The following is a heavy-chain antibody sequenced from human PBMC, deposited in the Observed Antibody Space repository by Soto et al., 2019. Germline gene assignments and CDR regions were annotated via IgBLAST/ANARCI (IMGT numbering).Heavy chain of an antibody. Sequence: GGSLRLSCAASGFTFSSYAMYWVRQAPGKGLEWVSVISGSGGSTYYADSVKGRFTISRDNSKNTLYLQMNSLRAEDTAVYYCAKEWPHYYDSSGYYTNWGQGTLVTVSS. J-gene: IGHJ4*02. CDR3: AKEWPHYYDSSGYYTN. CDR2: ISGSGGST. CDR1: GFTFSSYA. D-gene: IGHD3-22*01. V-gene: IGHV3-23*01.